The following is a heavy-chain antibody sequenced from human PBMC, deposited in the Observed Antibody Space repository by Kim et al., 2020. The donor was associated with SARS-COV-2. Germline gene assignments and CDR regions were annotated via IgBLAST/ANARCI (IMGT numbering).Heavy chain of an antibody. D-gene: IGHD3-3*01. J-gene: IGHJ5*02. CDR3: ATGSPFGVGWFDP. V-gene: IGHV1-24*01. Sequence: IYAQKFQSGVTMTEDTSTDTAYMELSSLRSEDTAVYYCATGSPFGVGWFDPWGQGTLVTVSS.